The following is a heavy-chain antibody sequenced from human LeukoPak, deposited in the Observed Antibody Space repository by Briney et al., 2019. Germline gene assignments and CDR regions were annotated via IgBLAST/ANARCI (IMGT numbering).Heavy chain of an antibody. CDR2: INHSGST. J-gene: IGHJ4*02. CDR1: GGSFSGHY. D-gene: IGHD2-15*01. Sequence: SETLSPTCAVYGGSFSGHYWSWIRQPPGKGLEWIGEINHSGSTNYNPSLKSRVTISVDTSKNQFSLKLSSVTAADTAVYYCARGPRVRLYCSGGSCYSTYFDYWGQGTLVTVSS. V-gene: IGHV4-34*01. CDR3: ARGPRVRLYCSGGSCYSTYFDY.